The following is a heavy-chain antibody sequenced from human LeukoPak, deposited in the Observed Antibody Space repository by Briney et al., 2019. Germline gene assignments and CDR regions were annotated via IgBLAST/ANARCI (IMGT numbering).Heavy chain of an antibody. V-gene: IGHV4-59*11. D-gene: IGHD2-21*02. Sequence: PSETLSLTCTVSGGSISSHYWSWIRQPPGKGLEWIGFIYNSGSTNYDSSLKSRVTISVDTSKNQFSLKLSSVTAADTAVYYCARDQDCGGDCYAFDIWGQGTMVTVSS. J-gene: IGHJ3*02. CDR1: GGSISSHY. CDR3: ARDQDCGGDCYAFDI. CDR2: IYNSGST.